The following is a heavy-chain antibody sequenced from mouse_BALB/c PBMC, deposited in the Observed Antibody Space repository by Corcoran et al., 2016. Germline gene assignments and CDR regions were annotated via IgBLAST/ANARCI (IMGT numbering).Heavy chain of an antibody. Sequence: QIQLVQSAPELKKPGETVKISCKASGYTFTNYGMNWVKQAPGKGLKWMGWINTYTGEPTYADDCKGRFAFSLETSASTAYLQINNLKNEDTATYFCARRATTATAWFAYWGQGTLLTVSA. CDR3: ARRATTATAWFAY. D-gene: IGHD1-2*01. V-gene: IGHV9-3-1*01. J-gene: IGHJ3*01. CDR1: GYTFTNYG. CDR2: INTYTGEP.